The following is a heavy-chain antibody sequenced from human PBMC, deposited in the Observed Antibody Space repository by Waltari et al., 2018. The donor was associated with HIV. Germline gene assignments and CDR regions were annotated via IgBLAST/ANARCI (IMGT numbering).Heavy chain of an antibody. CDR3: TTLVLLGVGMDV. Sequence: EVQLVESGGGLVKPGGSLRLSCAASGFTFSNAWMSWVRQAPGKGLEGVGHIKSKTEGGTTDYAAPVKGRFTISREYTKNTLYLQMNSLKTEDTAVYYCTTLVLLGVGMDVWGQGTTVTVSS. CDR2: IKSKTEGGTT. J-gene: IGHJ6*02. D-gene: IGHD3-10*01. CDR1: GFTFSNAW. V-gene: IGHV3-15*01.